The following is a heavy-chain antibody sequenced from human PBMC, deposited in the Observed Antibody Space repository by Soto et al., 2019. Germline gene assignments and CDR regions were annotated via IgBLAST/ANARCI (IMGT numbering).Heavy chain of an antibody. CDR3: VRDGTKTLRDWFDP. Sequence: SETLSLTCTVSGASISGFYWSWIRKSAGKGLEWIGRIHATGTTDYNPSLKSRVMMSVDTSKKQFSLKLRSVTAADTAVYYCVRDGTKTLRDWFDPWGQGISVTVSS. V-gene: IGHV4-4*07. CDR2: IHATGTT. D-gene: IGHD1-1*01. CDR1: GASISGFY. J-gene: IGHJ5*02.